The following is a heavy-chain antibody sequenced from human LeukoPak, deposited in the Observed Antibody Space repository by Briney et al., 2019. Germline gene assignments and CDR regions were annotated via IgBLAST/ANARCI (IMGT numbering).Heavy chain of an antibody. CDR1: GYIFTSYD. CDR3: GRQKLVPNGFGP. Sequence: ASVKVSCKASGYIFTSYDISWVRQTPGRGLEWMVWISFNDGHTKYAQKFKGRVTITMDTFTTTFYIELSVRTSEDPAFYNGGRQKLVPNGFGPWGQGTLVSVSS. J-gene: IGHJ5*02. V-gene: IGHV1-18*01. D-gene: IGHD6-13*01. CDR2: ISFNDGHT.